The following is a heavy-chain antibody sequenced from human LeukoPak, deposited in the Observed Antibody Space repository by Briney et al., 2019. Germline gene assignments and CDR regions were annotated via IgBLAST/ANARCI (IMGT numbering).Heavy chain of an antibody. CDR1: GFTFSSYS. V-gene: IGHV3-21*01. D-gene: IGHD6-13*01. J-gene: IGHJ4*02. Sequence: PGGSLGLSCAASGFTFSSYSMNWVRQAPGKGLEWVSSISSSSSYIYYADSVKGRFTISRDNAKNSLYLQMNSLRAEDTAVYYCARDALIAAVDFDYWGQGTLVTVSS. CDR3: ARDALIAAVDFDY. CDR2: ISSSSSYI.